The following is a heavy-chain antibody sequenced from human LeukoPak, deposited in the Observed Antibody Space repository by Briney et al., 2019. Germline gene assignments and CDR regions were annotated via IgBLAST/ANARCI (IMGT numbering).Heavy chain of an antibody. V-gene: IGHV3-23*01. D-gene: IGHD3-10*01. CDR3: AKCPYGSGSYRVVIRAFDI. CDR1: GFTFSSYG. CDR2: ISGSGGST. Sequence: PGGSLRLSCAASGFTFSSYGMSWVRQAPGKGLEWVSAISGSGGSTYYADSVKGRFTISRDNSKNTLYLQMNSLRAEDTAVYYCAKCPYGSGSYRVVIRAFDIWGQGTMVTVSS. J-gene: IGHJ3*02.